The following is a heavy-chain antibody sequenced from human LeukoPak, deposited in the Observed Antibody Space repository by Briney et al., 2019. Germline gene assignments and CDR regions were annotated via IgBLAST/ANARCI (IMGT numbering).Heavy chain of an antibody. Sequence: ASVKVSCKASGYTFTSYYMHWVRQAPGQGLEWMGIINPSGGSTSYAQKFQGRVTMTRDMSTSTVYMELSSLRPEDTAVYYCARDQWLHNQYYYYMDVWGKGTTVTVSS. CDR2: INPSGGST. J-gene: IGHJ6*03. D-gene: IGHD6-19*01. V-gene: IGHV1-46*01. CDR3: ARDQWLHNQYYYYMDV. CDR1: GYTFTSYY.